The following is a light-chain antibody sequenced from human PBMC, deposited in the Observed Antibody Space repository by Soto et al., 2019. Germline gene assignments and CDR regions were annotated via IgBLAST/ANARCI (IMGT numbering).Light chain of an antibody. CDR3: QAWDSSTGV. CDR2: QDN. V-gene: IGLV3-1*01. J-gene: IGLJ2*01. Sequence: SYELTQPPSVSVSPGHTASITCSGDKLGDKYVCWYQQKPGQSPVLVMYQDNKRSSGIPERFSGSNSGNTATLTISGTQAMDEADYYCQAWDSSTGVFGGGTKLTVL. CDR1: KLGDKY.